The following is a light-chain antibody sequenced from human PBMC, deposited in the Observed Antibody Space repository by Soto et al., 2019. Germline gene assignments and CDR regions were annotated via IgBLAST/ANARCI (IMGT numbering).Light chain of an antibody. V-gene: IGLV1-47*01. CDR2: RNN. Sequence: QSVLTQPPSASGTPGQRVTIACSGSSSNIGSNYVYWDQQLPGTAPQLLIYRNNQRPSGVPDRFSGSKSGTSASLAISGLRYEDEADYYCAAWDDSLRGRVFGGGTKPTVL. J-gene: IGLJ3*02. CDR3: AAWDDSLRGRV. CDR1: SSNIGSNY.